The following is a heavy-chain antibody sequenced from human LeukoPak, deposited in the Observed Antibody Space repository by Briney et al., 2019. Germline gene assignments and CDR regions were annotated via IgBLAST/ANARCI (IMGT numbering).Heavy chain of an antibody. V-gene: IGHV3-66*02. CDR3: ARDKHSSPSSYYYYMDV. CDR2: IYSGGST. CDR1: GFTVSSNY. D-gene: IGHD6-6*01. Sequence: GGSLRLSCAASGFTVSSNYMSWVRQAPGKGLEWVSVIYSGGSTYYADSVKGRFSISRDSSKNTLYLQMNSLRAEDTAVYYCARDKHSSPSSYYYYMDVWGKGTTVTVSS. J-gene: IGHJ6*03.